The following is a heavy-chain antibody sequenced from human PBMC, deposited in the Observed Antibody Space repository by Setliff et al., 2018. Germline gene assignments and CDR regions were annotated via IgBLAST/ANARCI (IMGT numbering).Heavy chain of an antibody. CDR3: AKDVAITIFGVVTSSPH. J-gene: IGHJ4*02. V-gene: IGHV4-39*07. CDR1: GGSISSSSYY. D-gene: IGHD3-3*01. CDR2: IYYSGST. Sequence: SETLSLTCTVSGGSISSSSYYWGWIRQPPGKGLEWIGSIYYSGSTYYNPSLKSRVTISVDTSKNQFSLKLSSVTAADTAVYYCAKDVAITIFGVVTSSPHWGQGTLVTVSS.